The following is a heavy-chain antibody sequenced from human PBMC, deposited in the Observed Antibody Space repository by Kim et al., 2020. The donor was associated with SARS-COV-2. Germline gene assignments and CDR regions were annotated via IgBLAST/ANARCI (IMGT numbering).Heavy chain of an antibody. J-gene: IGHJ4*02. V-gene: IGHV3-33*01. D-gene: IGHD5-12*01. Sequence: GGSLRLSCAASGFTFSSYGMHWVRQAPGKGLEWVAVIWYDGSNKYYADSVKGRFTISRDNSKNTLYLQMNSLRAEDTAVYYCARSGVATADFDYWGQGTLVTVSS. CDR1: GFTFSSYG. CDR2: IWYDGSNK. CDR3: ARSGVATADFDY.